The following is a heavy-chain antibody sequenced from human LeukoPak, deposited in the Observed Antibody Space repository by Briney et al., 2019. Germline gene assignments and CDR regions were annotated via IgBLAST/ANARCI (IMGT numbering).Heavy chain of an antibody. CDR1: GFTFSDYW. D-gene: IGHD3-10*01. J-gene: IGHJ4*02. CDR2: INQDGSDK. V-gene: IGHV3-7*01. Sequence: GGSLRLSCAPSGFTFSDYWMTWVRQAPGKGLEWLAYINQDGSDKTYVDSVKGRFTISRDNAKNSLYLQMDSLRAEDTAVYYCASRVPDYWGQGTLVIVSP. CDR3: ASRVPDY.